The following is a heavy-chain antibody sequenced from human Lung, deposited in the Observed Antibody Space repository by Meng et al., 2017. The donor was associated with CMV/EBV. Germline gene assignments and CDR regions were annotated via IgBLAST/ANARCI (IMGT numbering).Heavy chain of an antibody. D-gene: IGHD6-13*01. CDR3: GKDGICCNDHRWGKAIDV. Sequence: GGSLRLSCAASGFPFSSYAMHWIRQAPGKGREWLAGIGSEGRVNFYAESVKGRFSISRDNFENMLFVQMDSLRAGDTAVYYCGKDGICCNDHRWGKAIDVWGHGNXVTVSS. J-gene: IGHJ6*02. CDR2: IGSEGRVN. V-gene: IGHV3-30*18. CDR1: GFPFSSYA.